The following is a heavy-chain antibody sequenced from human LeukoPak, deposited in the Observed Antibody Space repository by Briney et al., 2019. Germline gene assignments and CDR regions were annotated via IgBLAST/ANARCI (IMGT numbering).Heavy chain of an antibody. V-gene: IGHV3-23*01. CDR2: ITGDGGGI. CDR3: ARDYYDSSGYYSNNFDY. D-gene: IGHD3-22*01. J-gene: IGHJ4*02. CDR1: GFAFSSYA. Sequence: GGSLRPSCAASGFAFSSYAMSWVRQAPGKGLEWVSAITGDGGGIYGADSVKGRFTISRDNAKNSLYLQMNSLRAEDTAVYYCARDYYDSSGYYSNNFDYWGQGTLVTVSS.